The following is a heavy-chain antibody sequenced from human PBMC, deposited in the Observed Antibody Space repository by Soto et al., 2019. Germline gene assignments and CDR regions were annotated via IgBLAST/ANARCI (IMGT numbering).Heavy chain of an antibody. D-gene: IGHD3-16*02. V-gene: IGHV4-4*02. J-gene: IGHJ4*02. Sequence: QVQLQESGPGLVKPSGTLSLTCAVSGGSISSENWWSWVRQPPGKGLEWIGEIYHSGSTNYNPSPXXRVPISIDKSXXQXSXXLSSVTAADTAVYYCARDGGDAWGTYRQRVPRFDYWGQGTLVTVSS. CDR3: ARDGGDAWGTYRQRVPRFDY. CDR1: GGSISSENW. CDR2: IYHSGST.